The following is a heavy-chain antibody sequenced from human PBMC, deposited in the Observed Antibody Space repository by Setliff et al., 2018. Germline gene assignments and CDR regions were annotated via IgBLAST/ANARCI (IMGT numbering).Heavy chain of an antibody. J-gene: IGHJ6*03. CDR1: GGSFSGYY. CDR2: INHSGST. Sequence: LSLTCVVYGGSFSGYYWSWIRQPPGEGLEWIGEINHSGSTNYNPSLKSRVTISVDTSKNQFSLRLNSMTAADTAVYYCARGITSGGYWGQRFLYLDVWGRGTTVTVSS. D-gene: IGHD3-22*01. V-gene: IGHV4-34*01. CDR3: ARGITSGGYWGQRFLYLDV.